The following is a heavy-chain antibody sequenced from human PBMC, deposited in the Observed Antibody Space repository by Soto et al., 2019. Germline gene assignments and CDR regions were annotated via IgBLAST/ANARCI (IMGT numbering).Heavy chain of an antibody. CDR1: GGSISSSSYY. J-gene: IGHJ4*02. V-gene: IGHV4-39*01. CDR3: ARHIHYYDGADY. Sequence: QLQLQESGPGLVKPSETLSLTCTVSGGSISSSSYYWGWIRQPPGKGLEWIGSIYYSGSTYYNPSLKSRVTISVDTSKNQFSLKLSSVTAADTAVYYCARHIHYYDGADYWGQGTLVTVSS. CDR2: IYYSGST. D-gene: IGHD3-3*01.